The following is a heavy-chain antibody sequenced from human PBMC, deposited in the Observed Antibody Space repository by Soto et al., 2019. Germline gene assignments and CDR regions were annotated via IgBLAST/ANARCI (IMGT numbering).Heavy chain of an antibody. CDR1: GGSIISGDYY. CDR3: ARSGITIFGVVLPYYYYGMDV. J-gene: IGHJ6*02. CDR2: IYYSGST. D-gene: IGHD3-3*01. V-gene: IGHV4-30-4*01. Sequence: PSETLSLTCTVSGGSIISGDYYWSWIRQPPGKGLEWIGYIYYSGSTYYNPSLKSRVTISVDTSKNQFSLKLSSVTAADTAVYYCARSGITIFGVVLPYYYYGMDVWGQGTTVTVSS.